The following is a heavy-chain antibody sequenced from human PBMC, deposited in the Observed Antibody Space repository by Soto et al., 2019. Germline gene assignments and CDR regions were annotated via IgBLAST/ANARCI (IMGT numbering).Heavy chain of an antibody. D-gene: IGHD5-12*01. CDR2: ISYDGSNK. J-gene: IGHJ4*02. CDR1: GFTFSSYG. Sequence: QVQLVESGGGVVQPGRSLRLSCAASGFTFSSYGMHWVRQAPGKGLEWVAVISYDGSNKYYADSVKGRFTISRDNSKNTLYLQMNSLRAEDTAVYYCAKDEADSGYDPPGDYWGQGTLVTVSS. CDR3: AKDEADSGYDPPGDY. V-gene: IGHV3-30*18.